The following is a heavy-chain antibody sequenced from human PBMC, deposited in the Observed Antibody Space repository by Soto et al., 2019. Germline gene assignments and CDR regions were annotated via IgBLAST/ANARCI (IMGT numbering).Heavy chain of an antibody. CDR3: AKDRFRNASSVWFDP. J-gene: IGHJ5*02. Sequence: ASVKVSCKVSGDTLPEFSMHWVRQAPGKGLEWMGGFDPEDGETIYAQKFLGRVTMTEDTSTDTAYMELSSLTSEDTAVYYCAKDRFRNASSVWFDPWGQGTLVTVSS. CDR2: FDPEDGET. V-gene: IGHV1-24*01. D-gene: IGHD1-1*01. CDR1: GDTLPEFS.